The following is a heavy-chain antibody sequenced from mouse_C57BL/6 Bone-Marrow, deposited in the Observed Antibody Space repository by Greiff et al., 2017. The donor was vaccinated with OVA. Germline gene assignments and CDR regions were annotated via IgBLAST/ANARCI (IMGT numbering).Heavy chain of an antibody. J-gene: IGHJ4*01. D-gene: IGHD1-1*01. CDR3: ARDEMGDYYGSSYGAMDY. CDR1: GFTFSSYA. CDR2: ISDGGSYT. Sequence: EVQLVESGGGLVKPGGSLKLSCAASGFTFSSYAMSWVRQTPEKRLEWVATISDGGSYTYYPDNVKGRFTISRDNAKNNLYLQMSHLKSEDTAMYYCARDEMGDYYGSSYGAMDYWGQGTSVTVSS. V-gene: IGHV5-4*01.